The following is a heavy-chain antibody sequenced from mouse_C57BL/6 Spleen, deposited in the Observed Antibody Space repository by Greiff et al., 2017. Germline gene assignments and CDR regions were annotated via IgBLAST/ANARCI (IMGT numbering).Heavy chain of an antibody. V-gene: IGHV1-5*01. D-gene: IGHD2-4*01. Sequence: VQLQQSGTVLARPGASVKMSCKTSGYTFTSYWMHWVKQRPGQGLEWIGAIYPGNSDTSYNQKFKGKAKLTAVTSASTAYMELSSLTNEDSAVYYCTRSDYDYDEGFDYWGQGTTLTVSS. J-gene: IGHJ2*01. CDR2: IYPGNSDT. CDR1: GYTFTSYW. CDR3: TRSDYDYDEGFDY.